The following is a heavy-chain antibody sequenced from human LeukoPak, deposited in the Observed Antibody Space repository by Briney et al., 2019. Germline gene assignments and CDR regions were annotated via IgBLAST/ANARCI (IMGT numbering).Heavy chain of an antibody. V-gene: IGHV4-59*08. Sequence: SETLSLTCTVSGHSVSSYCWGWIRQPPGKGLEWIGYIYYSGSTNYNPSLKSRVTISVDTSRNQFSLKLSSVTAADTAVYYCVRHSRLDGYNNFDYWGQGTLVTVSS. J-gene: IGHJ4*02. CDR2: IYYSGST. D-gene: IGHD5-24*01. CDR1: GHSVSSYC. CDR3: VRHSRLDGYNNFDY.